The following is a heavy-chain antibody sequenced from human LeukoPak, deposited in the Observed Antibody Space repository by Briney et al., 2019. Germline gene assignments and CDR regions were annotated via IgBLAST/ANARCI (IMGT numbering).Heavy chain of an antibody. V-gene: IGHV4-39*01. CDR2: IYYSGNT. CDR3: ARLKEGIDY. Sequence: SETLSLTCTVSGGSVSSGSYYLSWIRQPPGKGLEWIGSIYYSGNTYYNPSLKSRVTISVDTSKNQFSPKLSSVTAADTAVYYCARLKEGIDYWGQGTLVTVSS. D-gene: IGHD3-10*01. J-gene: IGHJ4*02. CDR1: GGSVSSGSYY.